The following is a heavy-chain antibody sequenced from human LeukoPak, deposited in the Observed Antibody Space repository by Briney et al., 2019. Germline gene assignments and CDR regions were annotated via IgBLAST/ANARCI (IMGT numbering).Heavy chain of an antibody. V-gene: IGHV4-39*01. Sequence: PSETLSLTCTVSGGSISSTSHYWGWIRQPPGKGLDWIGSIYYSGSTYYNPSLKSRVTISVYTSKNLFSLKLSSVTATDTAVYFCARMHNRGFLSPNWFDPWGQGSLVTVSS. CDR1: GGSISSTSHY. CDR2: IYYSGST. CDR3: ARMHNRGFLSPNWFDP. D-gene: IGHD3-22*01. J-gene: IGHJ5*02.